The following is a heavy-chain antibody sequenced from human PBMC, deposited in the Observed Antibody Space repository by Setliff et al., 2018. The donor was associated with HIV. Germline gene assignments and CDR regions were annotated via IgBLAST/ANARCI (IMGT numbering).Heavy chain of an antibody. Sequence: ASVKVSCKVSGYSLTELSIHWVRQAPGEGLEWMGGFDPEDNETAYAEKFQGRVTMTEDTSPDTAYMALSSLRSEDTAMYYCATSSFYDILTAPTPGVFDIWGQGTMVTVSS. CDR1: GYSLTELS. CDR3: ATSSFYDILTAPTPGVFDI. V-gene: IGHV1-24*01. D-gene: IGHD3-9*01. J-gene: IGHJ3*02. CDR2: FDPEDNET.